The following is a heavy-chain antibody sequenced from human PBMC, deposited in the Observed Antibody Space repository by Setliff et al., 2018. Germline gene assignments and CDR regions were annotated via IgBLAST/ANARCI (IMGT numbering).Heavy chain of an antibody. J-gene: IGHJ3*02. CDR1: GFTFSTYR. V-gene: IGHV3-30*02. Sequence: GGSLRLSCAASGFTFSTYRMHWVRQAPGKGLEWVAVIWDDGGNKYHADSVKGRFTISRDNSKNTLYLQMNSLRPEDTAIYYCAKDSTGRDAFDIWGHGTMVTVSS. CDR2: IWDDGGNK. CDR3: AKDSTGRDAFDI.